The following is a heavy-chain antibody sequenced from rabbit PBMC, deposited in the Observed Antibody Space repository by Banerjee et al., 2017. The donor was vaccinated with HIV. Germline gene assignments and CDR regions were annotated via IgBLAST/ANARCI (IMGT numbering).Heavy chain of an antibody. CDR2: IDSGSSGTT. D-gene: IGHD4-1*01. CDR1: GFDFSSNA. Sequence: QEQLEESGGGLVKPGGTLTLTCKASGFDFSSNAMYWVRQAPGKGLEWIASIDSGSSGTTYYASWAKGRFTGSKTSSTTVTLQMTSLTAADTASYFCARDLAGVIGWNFNLWGPGTLVTVS. CDR3: ARDLAGVIGWNFNL. J-gene: IGHJ4*01. V-gene: IGHV1S45*01.